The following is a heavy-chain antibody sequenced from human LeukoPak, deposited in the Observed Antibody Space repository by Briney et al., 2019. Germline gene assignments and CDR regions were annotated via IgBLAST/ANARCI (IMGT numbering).Heavy chain of an antibody. Sequence: PSETLSLTCTVSGGSISSSSYYWGWIRQPPGKGLEWIGSIYYSGSTYYNPSLKSRVTISVDTFKNQFALKLSSVTAADTAVYYCARALGATGDAFDIWGQGTMVTVSS. CDR2: IYYSGST. V-gene: IGHV4-39*01. D-gene: IGHD1-26*01. J-gene: IGHJ3*02. CDR3: ARALGATGDAFDI. CDR1: GGSISSSSYY.